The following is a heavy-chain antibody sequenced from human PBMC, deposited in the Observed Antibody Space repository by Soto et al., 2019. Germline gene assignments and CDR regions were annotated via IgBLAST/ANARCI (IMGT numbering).Heavy chain of an antibody. V-gene: IGHV4-59*01. CDR2: IFHSGNA. CDR1: GGSMRNVY. D-gene: IGHD2-15*01. CDR3: ARAHAPTLPFDY. Sequence: SETLSLTCTVSGGSMRNVYWSWIRQPPGKRLEWIGFIFHSGNAKYNPSLKSRVTISIDTSKSQFSLSLDSGTAADTAVYFCARAHAPTLPFDYWGLGTLVTVSS. J-gene: IGHJ4*01.